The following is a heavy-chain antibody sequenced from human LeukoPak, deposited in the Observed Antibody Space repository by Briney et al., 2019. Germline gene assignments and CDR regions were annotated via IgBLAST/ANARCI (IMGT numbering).Heavy chain of an antibody. CDR2: ISGSGGST. Sequence: GGSLRLTCAASGFTFSGYAISWVRQAPGKGLEWVSAISGSGGSTYYADSVKGRFTISRDNSKNTLYLQMNSLRAEDTAIYYCAKNSSGWYSFDSWGQGTLVTVDS. CDR1: GFTFSGYA. CDR3: AKNSSGWYSFDS. D-gene: IGHD6-19*01. J-gene: IGHJ4*02. V-gene: IGHV3-23*01.